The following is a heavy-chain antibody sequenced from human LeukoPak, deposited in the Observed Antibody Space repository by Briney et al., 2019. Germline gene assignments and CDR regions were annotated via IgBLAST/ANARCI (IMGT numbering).Heavy chain of an antibody. V-gene: IGHV3-11*03. D-gene: IGHD6-13*01. CDR2: ISGSSTYT. J-gene: IGHJ4*02. CDR1: GFTFSDYY. Sequence: GGSLSISCAASGFTFSDYYMSWIRQAPGKGLEWVSYISGSSTYTNYADSVQGRFTISRDNAKNSLHLQMHSLRAEDTAVYYCARRRNSSSWYYFDYWGQGTLVTVSS. CDR3: ARRRNSSSWYYFDY.